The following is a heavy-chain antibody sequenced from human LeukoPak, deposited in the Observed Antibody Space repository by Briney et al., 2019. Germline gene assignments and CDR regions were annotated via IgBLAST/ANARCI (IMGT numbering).Heavy chain of an antibody. CDR2: ISSSDDYR. V-gene: IGHV3-21*01. Sequence: GGSLRLSCAASGFTFSSYSMNWVRQAPGKGLEWVSSISSSDDYRYYADSVKGRFTISRDNAKNSLYLRMNSLRAEDTAVYYCARGVYFFDYWDQGTLVTVSS. CDR3: ARGVYFFDY. J-gene: IGHJ4*02. CDR1: GFTFSSYS. D-gene: IGHD3-10*01.